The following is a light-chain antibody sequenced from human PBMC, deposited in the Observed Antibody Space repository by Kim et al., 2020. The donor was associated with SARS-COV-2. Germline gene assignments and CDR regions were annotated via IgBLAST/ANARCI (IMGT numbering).Light chain of an antibody. CDR1: HSLLYNSNHKVY. J-gene: IGKJ4*01. CDR2: WAS. V-gene: IGKV4-1*01. CDR3: QQYLTTPVT. Sequence: RATINCKSSHSLLYNSNHKVYLAWYQQKPRQPPKLLIYWASTRESGVPDRFSGSGSGTDFTLTISSLQAEDVAVYYCQQYLTTPVTFGGGTKVEV.